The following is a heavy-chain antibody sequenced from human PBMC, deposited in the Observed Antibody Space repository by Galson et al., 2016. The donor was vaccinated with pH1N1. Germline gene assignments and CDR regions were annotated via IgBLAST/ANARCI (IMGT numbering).Heavy chain of an antibody. D-gene: IGHD5-12*01. J-gene: IGHJ5*01. CDR2: IKSRTDGGTT. V-gene: IGHV3-15*07. CDR3: TMDEEFSGLWDS. Sequence: SLRLSCAASGFTFSNVWMNWVRQAPGKGLEWVGRIKSRTDGGTTDYAAPVKARFTISRDDSKNTLYLQMNSLKTEDTGVYYCTMDEEFSGLWDSWGQGTLVTVSS. CDR1: GFTFSNVW.